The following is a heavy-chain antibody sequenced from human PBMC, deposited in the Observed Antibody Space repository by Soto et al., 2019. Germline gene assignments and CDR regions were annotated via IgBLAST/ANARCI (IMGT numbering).Heavy chain of an antibody. V-gene: IGHV3-30*18. CDR3: AKNGDFWSGSHYFDY. Sequence: GGSLRLSCAASGFTFSSYGMHWVRQAPGKGLEWVAVISYDGSNKYYADSVKGRFTISRDNSKNTLYLQMNSLRAEDTAVYYCAKNGDFWSGSHYFDYWGQGTLVTVSS. D-gene: IGHD3-3*01. CDR2: ISYDGSNK. CDR1: GFTFSSYG. J-gene: IGHJ4*02.